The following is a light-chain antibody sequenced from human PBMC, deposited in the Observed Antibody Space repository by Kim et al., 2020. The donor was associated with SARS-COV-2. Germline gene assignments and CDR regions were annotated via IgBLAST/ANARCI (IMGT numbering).Light chain of an antibody. V-gene: IGKV1-6*01. CDR1: QDIRTE. Sequence: AIQMTQSPSSLSASVGDRVTITCRASQDIRTELGWYQQKPGKAPKVLIHGASILQSGVPSRFTGSGSGTDFTLTITGLQPDDFATYYCLQDYNYPRTFGQGTKVDI. CDR2: GAS. CDR3: LQDYNYPRT. J-gene: IGKJ1*01.